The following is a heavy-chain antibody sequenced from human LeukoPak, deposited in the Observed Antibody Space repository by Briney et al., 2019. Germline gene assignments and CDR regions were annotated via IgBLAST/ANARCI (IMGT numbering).Heavy chain of an antibody. CDR3: ARDRGLYYDYIWRSYRYTRTFDP. CDR2: INHSGST. Sequence: PSETLSLTCAVYGGSFSGYYWSWIRQPPGKGLEWIGEINHSGSTNYNPSLKSRVTISVDTSKNQFSLKLSSVTAADTAVYYCARDRGLYYDYIWRSYRYTRTFDPWGQGTLVTVSS. J-gene: IGHJ5*02. D-gene: IGHD3-16*02. V-gene: IGHV4-34*01. CDR1: GGSFSGYY.